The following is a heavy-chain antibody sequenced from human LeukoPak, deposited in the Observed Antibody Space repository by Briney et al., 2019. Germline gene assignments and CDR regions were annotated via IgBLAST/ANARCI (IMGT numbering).Heavy chain of an antibody. J-gene: IGHJ5*02. CDR1: GGSISSSSYY. CDR2: IYYSGST. Sequence: PSETLSLTCTVSGGSISSSSYYWGWIRQPPGKGLEWIGSIYYSGSTYYNPSLKSRVTISVDTSKNQFSLKLSSVTAADTAVYYCARPLSVGMNWGGVGWFDPWGQGTLVTVSS. D-gene: IGHD3-10*01. CDR3: ARPLSVGMNWGGVGWFDP. V-gene: IGHV4-39*01.